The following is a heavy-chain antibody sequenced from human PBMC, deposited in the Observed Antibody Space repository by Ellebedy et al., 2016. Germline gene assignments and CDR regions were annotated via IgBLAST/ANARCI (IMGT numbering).Heavy chain of an antibody. Sequence: SETLSLTCTVSGASIMTYYWSWIRQSPERGLEWIAFIYYGGNTNYNPSLKSRVTVSVDASKNQFSLTLSSVTAADTAMYYCARDPLYGGYADWGQGTLGTVAS. CDR3: ARDPLYGGYAD. D-gene: IGHD5-12*01. V-gene: IGHV4-59*01. CDR1: GASIMTYY. CDR2: IYYGGNT. J-gene: IGHJ4*02.